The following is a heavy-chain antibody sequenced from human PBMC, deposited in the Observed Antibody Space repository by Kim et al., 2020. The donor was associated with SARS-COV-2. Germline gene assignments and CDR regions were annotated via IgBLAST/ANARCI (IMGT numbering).Heavy chain of an antibody. CDR1: GYTFTSYA. Sequence: ASVKVSCKASGYTFTSYAMHWVRQAPGQRLEWMGWINAGNGNTKYSQKFQGRVTITRDTSASTAYMELSSLRSEDTAVYYCARDGIAVAGRGGMDVCGQGTTVTVSS. CDR3: ARDGIAVAGRGGMDV. CDR2: INAGNGNT. V-gene: IGHV1-3*01. D-gene: IGHD6-19*01. J-gene: IGHJ6*02.